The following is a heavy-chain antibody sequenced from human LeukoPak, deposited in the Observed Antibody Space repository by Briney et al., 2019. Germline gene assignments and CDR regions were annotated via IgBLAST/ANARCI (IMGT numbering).Heavy chain of an antibody. D-gene: IGHD4-17*01. V-gene: IGHV3-23*01. CDR2: ISGGGETT. J-gene: IGHJ4*02. CDR1: GFTFNKYA. Sequence: GGPLRLSCAASGFTFNKYAMTWVRQAPGKGLEWVSSISGGGETTYYADSAKGRFTISRDNSQNTLYLQMNSLRAEDTAVYYCARDYADYVGYFFFDYWGQGTLVTVSS. CDR3: ARDYADYVGYFFFDY.